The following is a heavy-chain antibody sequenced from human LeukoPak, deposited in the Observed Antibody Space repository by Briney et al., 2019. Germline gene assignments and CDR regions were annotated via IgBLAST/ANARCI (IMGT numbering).Heavy chain of an antibody. CDR3: AITRDGYSGNYFAY. D-gene: IGHD5-24*01. Sequence: GASVKVSCKASGHTFTTYYIHWVRQSPGQGLEWMGIINPSGGSTTHAQNFQGRVTMTRDTSTSTVYMELSSLRSEDTAIYYCAITRDGYSGNYFAYWGQGSLVTVSS. CDR1: GHTFTTYY. V-gene: IGHV1-46*01. CDR2: INPSGGST. J-gene: IGHJ4*02.